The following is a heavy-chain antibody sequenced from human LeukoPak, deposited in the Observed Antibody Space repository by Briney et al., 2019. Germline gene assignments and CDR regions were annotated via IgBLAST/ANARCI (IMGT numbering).Heavy chain of an antibody. CDR1: GFTFSSYA. CDR3: ARAPGIAVAGTLVFAYYFDY. V-gene: IGHV3-23*01. J-gene: IGHJ4*02. D-gene: IGHD6-19*01. CDR2: ISGSGGST. Sequence: GGSLRLSCAASGFTFSSYAMSWVRQAPGKGLEWVSAISGSGGSTYYADSVKGRFTISRDNAKNSLYLQMNSLRAEDTAVYYCARAPGIAVAGTLVFAYYFDYWGQGTLVTVSS.